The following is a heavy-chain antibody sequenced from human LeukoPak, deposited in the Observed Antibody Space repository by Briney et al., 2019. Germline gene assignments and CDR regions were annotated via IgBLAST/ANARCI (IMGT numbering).Heavy chain of an antibody. CDR2: ISSSGTTI. V-gene: IGHV3-11*01. Sequence: GGSLRLSCAASGLTFSDYYMSWIRQAPGKGLEWVSYISSSGTTIYYADSVKGRFTISRDNAKNSLYLQMNSLRAEDTAVYFCARWDSSGCLAYWGQGTLVTVSS. CDR1: GLTFSDYY. J-gene: IGHJ1*01. D-gene: IGHD3-22*01. CDR3: ARWDSSGCLAY.